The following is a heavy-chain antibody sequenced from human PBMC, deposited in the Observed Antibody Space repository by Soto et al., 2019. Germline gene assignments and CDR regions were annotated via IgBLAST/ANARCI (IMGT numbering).Heavy chain of an antibody. V-gene: IGHV3-21*01. J-gene: IGHJ3*02. CDR1: GFTFSSYR. Sequence: EVQLVESGGGLVKPGGSLRLSCAASGFTFSSYRMNWVRQAPGKGLEWVSSISSSSSYIYYADTVKGRFTISRDNAKNSLYLQMNSLRAEDTAVYYCATATSWDDIWGSYLIDAFDIWGQGTMVTVSS. D-gene: IGHD3-16*02. CDR2: ISSSSSYI. CDR3: ATATSWDDIWGSYLIDAFDI.